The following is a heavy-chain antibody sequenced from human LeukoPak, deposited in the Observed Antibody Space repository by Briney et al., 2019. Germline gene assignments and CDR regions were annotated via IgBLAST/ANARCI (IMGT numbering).Heavy chain of an antibody. V-gene: IGHV3-23*01. J-gene: IGHJ4*02. CDR3: AKSRGRYYYDSSGYFN. CDR1: RFTFSSYA. D-gene: IGHD3-22*01. Sequence: GGSLRLSCAASRFTFSSYAMSWVRQAPGKGLEWVSAISGSGGSTYYADSVKGRFTISRDNSKNTLYLQMNSLRAEDTAVYYCAKSRGRYYYDSSGYFNWGQGTLVTVSS. CDR2: ISGSGGST.